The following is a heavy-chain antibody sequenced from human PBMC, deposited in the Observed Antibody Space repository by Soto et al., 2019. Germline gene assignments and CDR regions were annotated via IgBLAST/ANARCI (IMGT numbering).Heavy chain of an antibody. D-gene: IGHD1-26*01. CDR1: GFTFSSYW. CDR3: ARPPFAWAPDAFDI. Sequence: PGGSLRLSCAASGFTFSSYWMHWVRQAPGKGLVWVSRINSDGSSTSYADSVKGRFTISRDNAKNTLYLQMNSLRAEDTAVYYCARPPFAWAPDAFDIWGQGTMVTVSS. V-gene: IGHV3-74*01. J-gene: IGHJ3*02. CDR2: INSDGSST.